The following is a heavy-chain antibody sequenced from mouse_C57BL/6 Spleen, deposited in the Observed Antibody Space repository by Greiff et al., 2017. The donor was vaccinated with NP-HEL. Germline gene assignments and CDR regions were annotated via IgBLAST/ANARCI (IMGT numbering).Heavy chain of an antibody. CDR2: ISYDGSN. CDR1: GYSITSGYY. V-gene: IGHV3-6*01. Sequence: EVKLMESGPGLVKPSQSLSLTCSVTGYSITSGYYWNWIRQFPGNKLEWMGYISYDGSNNYNPSLKNRISITRDTSKNQFFLKLNSVTTEDTATYYCARDWDPTVWGTGTTVTVSS. D-gene: IGHD4-1*01. J-gene: IGHJ1*03. CDR3: ARDWDPTV.